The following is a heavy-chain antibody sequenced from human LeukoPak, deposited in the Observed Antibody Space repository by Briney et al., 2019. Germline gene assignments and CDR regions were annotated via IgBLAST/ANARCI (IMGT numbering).Heavy chain of an antibody. Sequence: ASVKVSCKASGYTFTGYYIHWVRQAPGQGLEWMGIINPSGGSTRYAQKFQGRVTMTRDTSTSTVYMELSSLRSEDTAVFYCARDPEQYYFDYWGQGTLVTVPS. CDR3: ARDPEQYYFDY. CDR1: GYTFTGYY. CDR2: INPSGGST. D-gene: IGHD6-19*01. V-gene: IGHV1-46*01. J-gene: IGHJ4*02.